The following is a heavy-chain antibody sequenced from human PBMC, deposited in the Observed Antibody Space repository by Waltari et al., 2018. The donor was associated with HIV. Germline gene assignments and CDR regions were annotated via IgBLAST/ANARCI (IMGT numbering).Heavy chain of an antibody. Sequence: EVQLVESGGGLVQPGGSLRLSCAASGFTFSSYWMCWVRQAPGKGLEWVANIKQDGSEKYYVDSVKGRFTISRDNAKNSLYLQMNSLRAEDTAVYYCARDGRVGAPTYDYWGQGTLVTVSS. V-gene: IGHV3-7*01. CDR1: GFTFSSYW. J-gene: IGHJ4*02. D-gene: IGHD1-26*01. CDR3: ARDGRVGAPTYDY. CDR2: IKQDGSEK.